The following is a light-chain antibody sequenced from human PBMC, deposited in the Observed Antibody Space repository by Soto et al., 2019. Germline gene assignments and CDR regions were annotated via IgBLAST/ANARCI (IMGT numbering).Light chain of an antibody. J-gene: IGLJ2*01. CDR1: SSNIGAGYD. CDR3: QSYDNILSGSVL. Sequence: QSVLTQPPSVSGAPGQRVTVSCTGSSSNIGAGYDVHWYQQLPGTAPRLLIYGNNNRPSGVPDRFSGSKSGTSASLAITGLQAEDEADYYCQSYDNILSGSVLFGGGTKLTVL. V-gene: IGLV1-40*01. CDR2: GNN.